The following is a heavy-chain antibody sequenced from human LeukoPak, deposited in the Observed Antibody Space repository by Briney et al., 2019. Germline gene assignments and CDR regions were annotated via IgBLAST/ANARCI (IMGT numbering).Heavy chain of an antibody. CDR1: DGSISSYY. CDR3: ARWGHFDTSGYFVADY. D-gene: IGHD3-22*01. CDR2: IYYTGTT. Sequence: SETLSLTCTVSDGSISSYYWNWFRQPPGKGLEWIGHIYYTGTTHYNPSLKSRVSISIDTSKNQFSLKLRPVTAVDTAVYYCARWGHFDTSGYFVADYWGQGTLITVSS. J-gene: IGHJ4*02. V-gene: IGHV4-59*01.